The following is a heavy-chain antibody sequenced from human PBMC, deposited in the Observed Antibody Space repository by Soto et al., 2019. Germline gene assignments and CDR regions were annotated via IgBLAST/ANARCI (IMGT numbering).Heavy chain of an antibody. CDR2: FDPEDGET. Sequence: ASVKVSCKVSGYTLTELSMHWVRQAPGKGLEWMGGFDPEDGETIYAQKFQGRVTMTEDTSTDTAYMELSSLRSEGTAVYYCATLSDILTGYYLDYWGQGTLVTVSS. J-gene: IGHJ4*02. V-gene: IGHV1-24*01. CDR3: ATLSDILTGYYLDY. CDR1: GYTLTELS. D-gene: IGHD3-9*01.